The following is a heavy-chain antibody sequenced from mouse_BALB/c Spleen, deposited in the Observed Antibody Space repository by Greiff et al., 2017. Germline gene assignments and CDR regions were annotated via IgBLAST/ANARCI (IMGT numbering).Heavy chain of an antibody. Sequence: EVQLQQSGPELVKPGASVKMSCKASGYTFTSYVMHWVKQKPGQSLEWIGYINPYNDGTKYNEKFKGKATLTSDKSSSTAYMELSSLTSEDSAVYYCAREAIYYYGSRRYWYFDVWGAGTTVTVSS. V-gene: IGHV1-14*01. CDR1: GYTFTSYV. D-gene: IGHD1-1*01. CDR2: INPYNDGT. CDR3: AREAIYYYGSRRYWYFDV. J-gene: IGHJ1*01.